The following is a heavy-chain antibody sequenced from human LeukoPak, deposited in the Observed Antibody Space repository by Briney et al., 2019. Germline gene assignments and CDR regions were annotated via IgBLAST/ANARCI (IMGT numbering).Heavy chain of an antibody. CDR1: GDSISSDNHY. Sequence: SETLSLTCTVSGDSISSDNHYWGWLRQPPGKGLEWIGSIYHTGSTYDNPSLNSRATISVDTSKNQFSLKLTSVTAADTAVYYCARSRRDWYFAFWGQGALVIVSS. CDR3: ARSRRDWYFAF. D-gene: IGHD3-9*01. J-gene: IGHJ4*01. CDR2: IYHTGST. V-gene: IGHV4-39*01.